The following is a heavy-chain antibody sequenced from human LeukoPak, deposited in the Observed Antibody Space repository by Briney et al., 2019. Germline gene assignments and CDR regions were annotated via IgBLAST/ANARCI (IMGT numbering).Heavy chain of an antibody. V-gene: IGHV1-24*01. CDR1: GYTLTELS. J-gene: IGHJ6*02. Sequence: ASAKVSCKVSGYTLTELSMHWVRQAPGKGLEWMGGFDPEDGETIYAQKFQGRVTMTEDTSTDTAYMELSSLRSEDTAVYYCATSGDIVVVPAAIDYYYGMDVWGQGTTVTVSS. D-gene: IGHD2-2*02. CDR3: ATSGDIVVVPAAIDYYYGMDV. CDR2: FDPEDGET.